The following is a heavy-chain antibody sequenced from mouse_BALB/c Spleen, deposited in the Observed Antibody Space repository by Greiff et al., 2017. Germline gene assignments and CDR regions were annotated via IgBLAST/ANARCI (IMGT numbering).Heavy chain of an antibody. CDR2: INPSNGRT. D-gene: IGHD4-1*01. CDR1: GYTFTSYW. J-gene: IGHJ2*01. V-gene: IGHV1S81*02. Sequence: QVQLQQPGAELVKPGASVKLSCKASGYTFTSYWMHWVKQRPGQGLEWIGEINPSNGRTNYNEKFKSKATLTVDKSSSTAYMQLSSLTSEDSAVYYCAREGQLTGTNWGQGTTLTVSS. CDR3: AREGQLTGTN.